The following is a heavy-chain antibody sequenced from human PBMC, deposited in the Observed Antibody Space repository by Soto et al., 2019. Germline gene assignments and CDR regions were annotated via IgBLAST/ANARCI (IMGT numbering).Heavy chain of an antibody. V-gene: IGHV1-3*01. D-gene: IGHD5-18*01. CDR3: ARADSYGYDYFGRDA. CDR1: GYTFTSYA. CDR2: INAGNGNT. Sequence: QVQLVQSGAEVKKPGASVKVSCRASGYTFTSYAMHWVRQAPGQRLEWMGWINAGNGNTQYSQKFQGRVTITGDTSASTAYKELSSLRSEDTAVYNGARADSYGYDYFGRDAWGQGTTVIVSS. J-gene: IGHJ6*02.